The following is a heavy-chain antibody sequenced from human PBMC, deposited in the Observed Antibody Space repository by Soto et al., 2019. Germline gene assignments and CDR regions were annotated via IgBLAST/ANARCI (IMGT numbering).Heavy chain of an antibody. Sequence: ASVKVSCKASGYTFTSYGISWVRQAPGQGLEWMGWISAYNGNTNYAQKLQGRVTMTTDTSTSTAYMELRSLRSDDTAVYYCATESPLGRDNYSNGRDVWGQGPTVPVSS. V-gene: IGHV1-18*01. CDR1: GYTFTSYG. J-gene: IGHJ6*02. D-gene: IGHD1-26*01. CDR3: ATESPLGRDNYSNGRDV. CDR2: ISAYNGNT.